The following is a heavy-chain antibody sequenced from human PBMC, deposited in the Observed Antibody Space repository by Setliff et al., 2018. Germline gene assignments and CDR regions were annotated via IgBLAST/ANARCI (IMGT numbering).Heavy chain of an antibody. D-gene: IGHD3-3*01. CDR3: AKYANDCWSGYNAFDI. Sequence: SETLSLTCTVSGGSISSGSYYWSCFRQSAGKGLEWIGRIHSSGSTKFNPSPESRVTMSVDTSKNQFSLKQTQMTDAETAVYYCAKYANDCWSGYNAFDIWGQGTMVTVSS. J-gene: IGHJ3*02. CDR1: GGSISSGSYY. CDR2: IHSSGST. V-gene: IGHV4-61*02.